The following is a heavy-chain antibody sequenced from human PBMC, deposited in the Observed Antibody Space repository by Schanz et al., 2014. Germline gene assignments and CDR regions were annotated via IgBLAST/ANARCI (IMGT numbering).Heavy chain of an antibody. CDR1: GGSISSATYY. D-gene: IGHD2-8*02. CDR3: ARDSLRGATGGYGMDV. J-gene: IGHJ6*02. CDR2: IYSRGSS. V-gene: IGHV4-61*02. Sequence: QVQLQESGPGLVKPSQTLSLTCTVSGGSISSATYYWSWVRQPAGKGLEWIGRIYSRGSSTYNPSRKSRVTISIDTSNTHFPLKLNSVTAADTAVYYCARDSLRGATGGYGMDVWGQGTTVTVSS.